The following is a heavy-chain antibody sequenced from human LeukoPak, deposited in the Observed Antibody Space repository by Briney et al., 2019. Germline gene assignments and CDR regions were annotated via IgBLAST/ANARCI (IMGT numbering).Heavy chain of an antibody. V-gene: IGHV1-46*01. Sequence: ASVKVSCKASGYTFTSDYMHWVRQAPGQGLEWMGLINPTGDSTGYAQKFQGRVTITRNTSISTAYMELSSLRSEDTAVYHCARGFLAVVLDYYYYMDVWGKGTTVTVSS. CDR3: ARGFLAVVLDYYYYMDV. D-gene: IGHD6-19*01. CDR1: GYTFTSDY. J-gene: IGHJ6*03. CDR2: INPTGDST.